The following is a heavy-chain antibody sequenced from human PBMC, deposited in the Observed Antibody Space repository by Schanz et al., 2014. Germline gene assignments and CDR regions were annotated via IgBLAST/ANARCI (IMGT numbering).Heavy chain of an antibody. Sequence: EVQLVESGGGLAQPGGSLRLSCAASGFSFDDYTMHWVRQAPGKGLEWVSLIDRDGGHTYYADSVKGRFTISRDNSKNSLYLQMNSLRTEDTALYYCAKDSRGSSFDMDVWGQGTTVTVSS. D-gene: IGHD1-26*01. J-gene: IGHJ6*02. V-gene: IGHV3-43*01. CDR2: IDRDGGHT. CDR3: AKDSRGSSFDMDV. CDR1: GFSFDDYT.